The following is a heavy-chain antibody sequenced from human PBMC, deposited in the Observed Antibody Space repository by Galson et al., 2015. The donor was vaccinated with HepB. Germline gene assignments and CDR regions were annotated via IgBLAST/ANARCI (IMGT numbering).Heavy chain of an antibody. Sequence: SVKVSCKASGYTFTSYGISWVRQAPGQGLEWMGWISAYNGNTNYAQKLQGRVTMTTDTSTSTAYMELRSLRSDDTAVYYCARSPLRYFDWSPKSIFDYWGQGTLVTVSS. V-gene: IGHV1-18*04. CDR3: ARSPLRYFDWSPKSIFDY. J-gene: IGHJ4*02. D-gene: IGHD3-9*01. CDR2: ISAYNGNT. CDR1: GYTFTSYG.